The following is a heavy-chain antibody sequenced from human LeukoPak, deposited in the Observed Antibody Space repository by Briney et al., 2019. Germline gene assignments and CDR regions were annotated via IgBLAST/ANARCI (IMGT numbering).Heavy chain of an antibody. Sequence: PSETLSLTCTVSGGSISSYYWNWIRQPAGKGPEWIGYIYYSGSTNYNPSLKSRVTISVDTSKNQFSLKLSSVTAADTAVYYCARQGDYYDSSGYLWGQGTLVTVSS. CDR2: IYYSGST. V-gene: IGHV4-59*01. CDR1: GGSISSYY. D-gene: IGHD3-22*01. CDR3: ARQGDYYDSSGYL. J-gene: IGHJ5*02.